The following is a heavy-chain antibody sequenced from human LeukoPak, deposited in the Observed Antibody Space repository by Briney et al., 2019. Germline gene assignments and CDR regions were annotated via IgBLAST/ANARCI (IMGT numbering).Heavy chain of an antibody. CDR2: IYYSGST. V-gene: IGHV4-39*07. J-gene: IGHJ4*02. Sequence: PSETLSLTCTVSGGSISSSNYYWGWIRQPPGKGLEWIGSIYYSGSTYYNPSLKSRVTISVDTSKNQFSLKLSSVTAADTAVYYCARRDRGRGALDYWGQGTLVTVSS. CDR3: ARRDRGRGALDY. D-gene: IGHD1-26*01. CDR1: GGSISSSNYY.